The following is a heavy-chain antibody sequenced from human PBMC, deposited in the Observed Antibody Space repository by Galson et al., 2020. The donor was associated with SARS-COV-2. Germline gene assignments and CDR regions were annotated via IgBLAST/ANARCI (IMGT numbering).Heavy chain of an antibody. CDR2: IPYDGSNK. CDR3: AKVPYSSSVRKNYYFDC. V-gene: IGHV3-30*18. J-gene: IGHJ4*02. CDR1: GFTFSSCG. Sequence: GESLKIYCAASGFTFSSCGMHWVRQAPGKGLEWVEVIPYDGSNKFYADSVKGRFIISRDNSKNTLYLQMNSLRAEDTAVYYCAKVPYSSSVRKNYYFDCWGQGTLVTVSS. D-gene: IGHD6-6*01.